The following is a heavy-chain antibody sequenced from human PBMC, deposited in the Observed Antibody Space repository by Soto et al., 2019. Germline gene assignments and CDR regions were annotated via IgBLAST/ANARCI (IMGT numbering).Heavy chain of an antibody. CDR2: INHSGST. CDR1: GGSFSGYY. J-gene: IGHJ4*02. CDR3: ARTGSIAAAGTAIDY. Sequence: SETLSLTCAVYGGSFSGYYWSWIRQPPGKGLEWIGEINHSGSTNYNPSLKSRVAISVDTSKNQFSLKLSSVTAADTAVYYCARTGSIAAAGTAIDYWGQGTLVTSPQ. D-gene: IGHD6-13*01. V-gene: IGHV4-34*01.